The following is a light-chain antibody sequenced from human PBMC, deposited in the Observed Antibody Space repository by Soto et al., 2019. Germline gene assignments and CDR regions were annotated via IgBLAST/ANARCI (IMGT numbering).Light chain of an antibody. V-gene: IGKV1-27*01. CDR2: GAS. J-gene: IGKJ3*01. Sequence: DVQMTQSPSSLYASVGDRVTITCRASRGVGNSLAWYQQKPGKVPTLLIYGASTLESGVPSRFSGSGSVTFFTLIINSLQPDDVATYYCQKYDSAPFIFGPGSKVNLK. CDR1: RGVGNS. CDR3: QKYDSAPFI.